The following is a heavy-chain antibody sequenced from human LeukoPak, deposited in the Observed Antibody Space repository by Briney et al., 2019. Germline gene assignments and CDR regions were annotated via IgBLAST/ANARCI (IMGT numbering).Heavy chain of an antibody. J-gene: IGHJ4*02. CDR1: GFTFSSYA. CDR2: ISGSGGST. Sequence: GSLRLSCAASGFTFSSYAMSWVRQAPGKGLEWVSAISGSGGSTYYADSVKGRFTISRDNSKNTLYLQMNSLRAEDTAVYYCAKDQLRGDYALDYYFDYWGQGTLDTVSS. CDR3: AKDQLRGDYALDYYFDY. D-gene: IGHD4-17*01. V-gene: IGHV3-23*01.